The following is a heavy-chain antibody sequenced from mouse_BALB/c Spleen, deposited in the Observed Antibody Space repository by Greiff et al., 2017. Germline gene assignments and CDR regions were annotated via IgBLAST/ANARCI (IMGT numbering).Heavy chain of an antibody. Sequence: LKQPGSELVRPGASVKLSCKASGYTFTSYWMHWVKQRPGQGLEWIGNIYPGSGSTNYDEKFKSKATLTVDTSSSTAYMQLSSLTSEDSAVYYCTRTIYDGYYYAMDYWGQGTSVTVSS. CDR2: IYPGSGST. CDR3: TRTIYDGYYYAMDY. D-gene: IGHD2-3*01. J-gene: IGHJ4*01. CDR1: GYTFTSYW. V-gene: IGHV1S22*01.